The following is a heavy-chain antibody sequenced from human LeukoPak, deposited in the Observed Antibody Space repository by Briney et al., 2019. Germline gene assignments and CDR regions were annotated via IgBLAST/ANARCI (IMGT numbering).Heavy chain of an antibody. CDR1: GFTFSSYA. V-gene: IGHV3-23*01. D-gene: IGHD3-22*01. CDR2: ITGSSGGT. Sequence: PGGSLRLSCAASGFTFSSYAMSWVRQAPGKGLEWVSAITGSSGGTYYPDSVKGRFTISRDNSKNTLSLQMNSLRADDTAIYYCAKVGVIGGGAFDIWGQGTMVTVSS. CDR3: AKVGVIGGGAFDI. J-gene: IGHJ3*02.